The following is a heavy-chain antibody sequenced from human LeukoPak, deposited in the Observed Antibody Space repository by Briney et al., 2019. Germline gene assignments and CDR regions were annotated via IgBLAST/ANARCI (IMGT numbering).Heavy chain of an antibody. CDR3: ARVEGLGGRKIDY. V-gene: IGHV4-34*01. CDR2: INPSRNT. D-gene: IGHD1-14*01. Sequence: SETLSLTCTVFGGSFSGYYWNWIRQPPGKGLEWIGQINPSRNTNYNPSLKSRVTISVDTSKKQFSLKLSSVTAADTAVYYCARVEGLGGRKIDYWGQGTLVTVSS. CDR1: GGSFSGYY. J-gene: IGHJ4*02.